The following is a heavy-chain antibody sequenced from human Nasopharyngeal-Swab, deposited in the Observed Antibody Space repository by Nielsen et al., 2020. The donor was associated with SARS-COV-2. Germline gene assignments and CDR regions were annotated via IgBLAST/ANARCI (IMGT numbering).Heavy chain of an antibody. J-gene: IGHJ4*02. D-gene: IGHD2-15*01. Sequence: SETLSLTCAVSGGSISSSNWWSWVRQPPGEGLEWIGEIYHSGSTNYNPSLKSRVTISVDKSKNQFSLKLSSVTAADTAVYYCARAGPPYCSGGSCYYFDYWGQGTLVTVSS. CDR3: ARAGPPYCSGGSCYYFDY. CDR2: IYHSGST. CDR1: GGSISSSNW. V-gene: IGHV4-4*02.